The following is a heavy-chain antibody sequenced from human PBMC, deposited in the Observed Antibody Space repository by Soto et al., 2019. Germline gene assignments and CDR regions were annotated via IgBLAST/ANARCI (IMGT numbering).Heavy chain of an antibody. V-gene: IGHV3-23*01. Sequence: GGSLRLSCAASGFTFSSYAMSWVRQAPGKGLEWVSVISGSGAGTYYADSVKGRFTISRDNSKNTLYLQMNSLRAEDTAVYYCAKDWSSSGWYGRIYYFDYWGQGTLVTAPQ. D-gene: IGHD6-19*01. CDR2: ISGSGAGT. CDR1: GFTFSSYA. J-gene: IGHJ4*02. CDR3: AKDWSSSGWYGRIYYFDY.